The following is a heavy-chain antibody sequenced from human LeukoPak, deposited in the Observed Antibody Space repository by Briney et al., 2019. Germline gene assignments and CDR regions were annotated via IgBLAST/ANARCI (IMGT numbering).Heavy chain of an antibody. J-gene: IGHJ4*02. CDR1: GLTCSHNY. CDR3: ARDPTSSYYYDSSGY. Sequence: GGSLRLSCAASGLTCSHNYVSWVRQAPGKGLEWVSVIYSGGSTYYADSVKGRFTISRDNSKNTLYLQMNSLRAEDTAVYYCARDPTSSYYYDSSGYWGQGTLVTVSS. D-gene: IGHD3-22*01. V-gene: IGHV3-53*01. CDR2: IYSGGST.